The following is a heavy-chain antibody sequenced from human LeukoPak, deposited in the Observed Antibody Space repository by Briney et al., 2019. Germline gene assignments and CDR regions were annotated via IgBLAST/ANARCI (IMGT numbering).Heavy chain of an antibody. V-gene: IGHV1-69*05. CDR3: ARGSYDFWSGTPRYYFDY. CDR2: IIPIFGTA. D-gene: IGHD3-3*01. J-gene: IGHJ4*02. Sequence: SVEVSCKASGGTFSSYAISWVRQAPGQGLEWMGRIIPIFGTANYAQKFQGRVTITTDESTSTAYMELSSLRSEDTAVYYCARGSYDFWSGTPRYYFDYWGQGTLVTVSS. CDR1: GGTFSSYA.